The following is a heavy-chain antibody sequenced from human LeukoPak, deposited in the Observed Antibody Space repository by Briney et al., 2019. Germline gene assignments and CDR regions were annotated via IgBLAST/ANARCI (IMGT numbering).Heavy chain of an antibody. V-gene: IGHV4-59*12. CDR3: ARRIYYYDSSGWDYFDY. J-gene: IGHJ4*02. CDR2: IYYSGST. Sequence: SETLSLTCTVSAGSISSYYWSWIRQPPGKGLEWIGSIYYSGSTNHNASLKSRVTISVDTSKNQFSLKLSSVTAADTAVYYCARRIYYYDSSGWDYFDYWGQGTLVTVSS. D-gene: IGHD3-22*01. CDR1: AGSISSYY.